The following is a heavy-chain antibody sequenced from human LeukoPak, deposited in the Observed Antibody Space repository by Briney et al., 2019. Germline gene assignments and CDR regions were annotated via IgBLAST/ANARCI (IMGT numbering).Heavy chain of an antibody. CDR3: ARVPIVVVVAATAQYYYYYGMDV. D-gene: IGHD2-15*01. V-gene: IGHV4-34*01. CDR1: GGSSSGYY. J-gene: IGHJ6*02. Sequence: PSETLSLTCAVYGGSSSGYYWSWIRQPPGKGLEWIGEINHSGSTNYNPSLKSRVTISVDTSKNQFSLKLSSVTAADTAVYYCARVPIVVVVAATAQYYYYYGMDVWGQGTTVTVSS. CDR2: INHSGST.